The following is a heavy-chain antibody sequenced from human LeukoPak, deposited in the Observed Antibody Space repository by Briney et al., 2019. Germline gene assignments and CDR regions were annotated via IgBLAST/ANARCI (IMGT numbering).Heavy chain of an antibody. Sequence: GGSLRLSCAASGFTFSSYAMHWVRQAPGKGLEYVSAISSNGGSTYYANSVKGRFTISRENSENTLYLQMGSLRAEDMAAYYCASFSIAVAGTRGAFDIWGQGTMVTVSS. J-gene: IGHJ3*02. D-gene: IGHD6-19*01. CDR3: ASFSIAVAGTRGAFDI. CDR1: GFTFSSYA. V-gene: IGHV3-64*01. CDR2: ISSNGGST.